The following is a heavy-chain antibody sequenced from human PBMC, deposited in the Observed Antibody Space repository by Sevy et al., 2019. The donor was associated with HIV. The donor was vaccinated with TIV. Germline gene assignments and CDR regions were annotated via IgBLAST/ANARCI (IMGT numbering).Heavy chain of an antibody. V-gene: IGHV3-11*05. CDR3: ARVRYKHGSYYFDY. Sequence: GGCLRLSCSASGFTFSDYYMSWIRQAPGKGLEWVSYISTSSTYTNHADSVKGRFTISRDNANNSLYLQMNSLRAEDTAVYFCARVRYKHGSYYFDYWGQGTLVSVSS. CDR1: GFTFSDYY. J-gene: IGHJ4*02. CDR2: ISTSSTYT. D-gene: IGHD5-18*01.